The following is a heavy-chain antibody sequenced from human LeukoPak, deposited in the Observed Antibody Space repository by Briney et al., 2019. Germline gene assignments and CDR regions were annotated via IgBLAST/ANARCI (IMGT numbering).Heavy chain of an antibody. V-gene: IGHV3-23*01. CDR2: ISGSGGST. CDR1: GFTFSSYA. J-gene: IGHJ4*02. CDR3: AKPLLVTTIYYFDY. D-gene: IGHD5-12*01. Sequence: RGSLRLSCAASGFTFSSYAMSWVRQAPGKGLEWVSAISGSGGSTYYADSVKGRFTISRDNSKNTLYLQMNSLRAEDTAVYYCAKPLLVTTIYYFDYWGQGTLVTVSS.